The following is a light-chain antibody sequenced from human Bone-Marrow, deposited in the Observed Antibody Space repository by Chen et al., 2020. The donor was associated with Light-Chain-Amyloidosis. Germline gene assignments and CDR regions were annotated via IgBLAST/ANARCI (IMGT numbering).Light chain of an antibody. V-gene: IGLV1-40*01. CDR2: GNN. J-gene: IGLJ3*02. CDR3: QTDDSSLSWVV. Sequence: QSVLKQPPSVSGAPGQRLTISCTGSTYNIGAGFDVHWYQQLPGTVPKLLIYGNNNRPSGVPERLSGSKSGTSASLAITGLRAVDEADYYCQTDDSSLSWVVFGGGTKLTVL. CDR1: TYNIGAGFD.